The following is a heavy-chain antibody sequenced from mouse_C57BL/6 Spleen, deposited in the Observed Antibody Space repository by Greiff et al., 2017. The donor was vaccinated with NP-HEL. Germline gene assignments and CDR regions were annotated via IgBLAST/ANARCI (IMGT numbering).Heavy chain of an antibody. J-gene: IGHJ4*01. CDR3: ARGATVVANAMDY. Sequence: VKLQQSGPELVKPGASVKISCKASGYAFSSSWMNWVKQRPGKGLEWIGRIYPGDGDTNYNGKFKGKATLTADKSSSTAYMQLSSLTSEDSAVYFCARGATVVANAMDYWGQGTSVTVSS. CDR1: GYAFSSSW. CDR2: IYPGDGDT. D-gene: IGHD1-1*01. V-gene: IGHV1-82*01.